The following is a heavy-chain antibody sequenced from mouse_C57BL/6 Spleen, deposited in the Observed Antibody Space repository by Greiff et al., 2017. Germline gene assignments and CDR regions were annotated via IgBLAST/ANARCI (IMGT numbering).Heavy chain of an antibody. CDR2: IDPNSGGT. Sequence: QVQLQQPGAELVKPGASVKLSCKASGYTFTSYWMHWVKQRPGRGLEWIGRIDPNSGGTKYNEKFKSKATLTVDKPSSTAYMQLSSLTSEDSAVYYCAMEGDHIYYYGSSPYAMDYWGQGTSVTVSS. J-gene: IGHJ4*01. CDR3: AMEGDHIYYYGSSPYAMDY. D-gene: IGHD1-1*01. CDR1: GYTFTSYW. V-gene: IGHV1-72*01.